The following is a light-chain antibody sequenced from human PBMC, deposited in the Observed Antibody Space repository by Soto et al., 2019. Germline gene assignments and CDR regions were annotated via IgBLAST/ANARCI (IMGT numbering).Light chain of an antibody. CDR1: QDLDNY. Sequence: DIQLSQSPSLLSASVGARVTITCRASQDLDNYLAWYRQTQGEAPKLLIYGAYTLQSGVPRRFSGAGSGTEFSLTISSLQPEDFAIYYCQQHNGSPPITFGQGTRVDIK. J-gene: IGKJ5*01. CDR3: QQHNGSPPIT. CDR2: GAY. V-gene: IGKV1-9*01.